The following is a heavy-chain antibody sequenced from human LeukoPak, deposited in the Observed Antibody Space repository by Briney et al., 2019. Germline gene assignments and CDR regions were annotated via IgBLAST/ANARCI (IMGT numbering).Heavy chain of an antibody. CDR1: GGSIRSYY. D-gene: IGHD1-26*01. J-gene: IGHJ3*02. CDR3: AGGIGFRSGTFDI. Sequence: SETLSLTRTVSGGSIRSYYWMWIRQPPGKGLELIGYMSDSGSTNYNSPLRSRATISVDTSKNQFSLKLSSVTAADTAVYYCAGGIGFRSGTFDIWGQGTMVTVSS. V-gene: IGHV4-59*08. CDR2: MSDSGST.